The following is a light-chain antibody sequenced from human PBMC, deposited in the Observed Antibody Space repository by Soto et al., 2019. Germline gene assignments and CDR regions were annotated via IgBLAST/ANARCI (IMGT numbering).Light chain of an antibody. Sequence: QSALTQPASVSGSPGQSITISCTGTSSDVGNYNLVSWYQHHPGKAPKLMIYEVSRRPSGVSNRFSGSKSGNTASLTISGLQAEDEADYYCASYTSSSTSVIFGRGTKLTVL. CDR3: ASYTSSSTSVI. CDR2: EVS. J-gene: IGLJ2*01. CDR1: SSDVGNYNL. V-gene: IGLV2-23*02.